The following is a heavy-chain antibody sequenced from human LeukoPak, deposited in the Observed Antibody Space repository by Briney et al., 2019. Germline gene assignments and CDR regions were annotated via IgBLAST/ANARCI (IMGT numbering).Heavy chain of an antibody. Sequence: SVKVSCKASGGTFSSYAISWVRQAPGQGLEWMGRIIPIFGTANYAQKFQGRVTITTDESTSTAYMELSSLRSEDTAVYYCARDSGPARGYSGYDKLGHYYYMDVWGKGTTVTVSS. D-gene: IGHD5-12*01. V-gene: IGHV1-69*05. CDR1: GGTFSSYA. CDR3: ARDSGPARGYSGYDKLGHYYYMDV. CDR2: IIPIFGTA. J-gene: IGHJ6*03.